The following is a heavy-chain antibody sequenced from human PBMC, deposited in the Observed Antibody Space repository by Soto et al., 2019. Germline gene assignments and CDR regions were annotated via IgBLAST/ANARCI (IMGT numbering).Heavy chain of an antibody. Sequence: PGGSLRLSCAASGFTFSSYAMHWVRQAPGKGLEWVAVISYDGSNKYYADSVKGRFTISRDNSKNTLYLQMNSLRAEDTAVYYCASRRGSSWYDYYYYGMDVWGQGTTVTVSS. J-gene: IGHJ6*02. D-gene: IGHD6-13*01. CDR3: ASRRGSSWYDYYYYGMDV. CDR2: ISYDGSNK. CDR1: GFTFSSYA. V-gene: IGHV3-30-3*01.